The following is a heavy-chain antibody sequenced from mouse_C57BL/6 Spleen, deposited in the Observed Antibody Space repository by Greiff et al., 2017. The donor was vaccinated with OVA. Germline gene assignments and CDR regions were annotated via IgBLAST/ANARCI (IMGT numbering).Heavy chain of an antibody. CDR2: IDPSDSET. Sequence: VQLQQPGAELVRPGSSVKLSCKASGYTFTSYWMHWVKQRPIQGLEWIGNIDPSDSETHYNQKFKDKATLTVDKSSSTAYMQLSSLTSEDSAVYYCARWIQLTGTGFDYWGQGTTLTVSS. V-gene: IGHV1-52*01. J-gene: IGHJ2*01. CDR3: ARWIQLTGTGFDY. D-gene: IGHD4-1*01. CDR1: GYTFTSYW.